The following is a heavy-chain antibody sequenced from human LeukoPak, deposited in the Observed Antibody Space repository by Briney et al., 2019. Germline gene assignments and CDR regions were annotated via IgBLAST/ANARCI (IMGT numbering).Heavy chain of an antibody. CDR1: GFTFSRYA. V-gene: IGHV3-23*01. CDR2: IDGSGGRGEKT. D-gene: IGHD3-22*01. CDR3: ARGKNYYDTSGYYLSPYYFDS. Sequence: GGSLRLSCEASGFTFSRYAMSWVRQAPGKGLEWVSGIDGSGGRGEKTYYADSVKGRFTISRDNSKSTLFLQMSSLRAEDTAVYHCARGKNYYDTSGYYLSPYYFDSWGQGTLVTVSS. J-gene: IGHJ4*02.